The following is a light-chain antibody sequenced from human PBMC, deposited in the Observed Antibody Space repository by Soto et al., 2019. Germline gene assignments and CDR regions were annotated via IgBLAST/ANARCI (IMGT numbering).Light chain of an antibody. CDR3: QTWGTGIHVV. CDR2: LNSDGSH. CDR1: SGHSSYD. J-gene: IGLJ2*01. V-gene: IGLV4-69*01. Sequence: QLVLTQSPSASASLGASVKLTCTRSSGHSSYDMAWHQQQPEKGPRYLMKLNSDGSHSKGDGIPDRFSGSSSGAERYLTISSLQSEDEADYYCQTWGTGIHVVFGGGTKVTVL.